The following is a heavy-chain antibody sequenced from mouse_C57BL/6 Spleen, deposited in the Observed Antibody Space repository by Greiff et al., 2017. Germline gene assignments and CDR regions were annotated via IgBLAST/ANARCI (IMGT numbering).Heavy chain of an antibody. J-gene: IGHJ1*03. V-gene: IGHV5-4*03. CDR3: SRAGDYYCSSSPGYFDV. CDR2: ISDGGSYT. CDR1: GFTFSSYA. Sequence: EVKLMESGGGLVKPGGSLKLSCAASGFTFSSYAMSWVRQTPEKRLEWVATISDGGSYTYYPDNVKGRFTISRDNAKNNLYLQMSHLKSEDTAMYYCSRAGDYYCSSSPGYFDVWGTGTTVTVSS. D-gene: IGHD1-1*01.